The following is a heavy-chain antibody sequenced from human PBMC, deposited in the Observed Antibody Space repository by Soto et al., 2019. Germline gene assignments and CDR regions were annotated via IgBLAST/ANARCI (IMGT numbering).Heavy chain of an antibody. D-gene: IGHD4-17*01. CDR1: RFTFSSYG. V-gene: IGHV3-30*18. J-gene: IGHJ6*02. Sequence: VGSVRLSCAASRFTFSSYGMHWVRQAPGKGLEWVAVISYDGSNKYYADSVKGRFTISRDNSKNTLYLQMNSLRAEDTAVYYCAKDRSVTPPLYGMDVWGQGTTVTVSS. CDR2: ISYDGSNK. CDR3: AKDRSVTPPLYGMDV.